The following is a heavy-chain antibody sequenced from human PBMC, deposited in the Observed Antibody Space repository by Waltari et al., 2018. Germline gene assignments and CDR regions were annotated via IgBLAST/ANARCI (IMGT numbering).Heavy chain of an antibody. CDR2: IKQDGSEK. CDR1: GFTFSSHW. Sequence: EVQLVESGGGLVQPGGSLRLSCAAYGFTFSSHWMSWGRQAPGKGLEWVANIKQDGSEKYYVDSVKGRFTISRDNAKNSLYLQMNSLRAEDTAVYYCARSISGWYSDWFDPWGQGTLVTVSS. V-gene: IGHV3-7*01. D-gene: IGHD6-19*01. J-gene: IGHJ5*02. CDR3: ARSISGWYSDWFDP.